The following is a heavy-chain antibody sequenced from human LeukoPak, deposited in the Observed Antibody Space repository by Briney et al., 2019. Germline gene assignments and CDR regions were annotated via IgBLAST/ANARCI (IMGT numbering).Heavy chain of an antibody. Sequence: GGSLRLSCAASGFTFSSYAMSWVRQAPGKGLEWVSAMSGSGGSTYYADSVKGRFTISRDNSKNTLYLQMNSLRAEDTAIYYWAKEGKSSSWANDAFDIWGQGTMVTVSS. CDR1: GFTFSSYA. CDR2: MSGSGGST. D-gene: IGHD6-13*01. CDR3: AKEGKSSSWANDAFDI. J-gene: IGHJ3*02. V-gene: IGHV3-23*01.